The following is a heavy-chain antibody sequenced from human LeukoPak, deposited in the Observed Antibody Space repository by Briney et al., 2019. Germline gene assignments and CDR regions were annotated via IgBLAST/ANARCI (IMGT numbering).Heavy chain of an antibody. D-gene: IGHD6-13*01. Sequence: GGSLRLSCAASGFTFSSYAMSWVRQAPGKGLEWVSAISGSGGSTYYTDSVKGRFTISRDNAKNSLYLQMNSLRAEDTAVYYCARGKLGPDNWFDPWGQGTLVTVSS. V-gene: IGHV3-23*01. CDR2: ISGSGGST. CDR1: GFTFSSYA. CDR3: ARGKLGPDNWFDP. J-gene: IGHJ5*02.